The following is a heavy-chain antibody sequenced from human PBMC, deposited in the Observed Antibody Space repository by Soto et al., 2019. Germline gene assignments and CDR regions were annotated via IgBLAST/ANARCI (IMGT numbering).Heavy chain of an antibody. CDR2: ISGSNNNI. J-gene: IGHJ4*02. CDR1: GFNLRNYE. Sequence: EVQLLETGGGSVHVGGSLRLSCAVSGFNLRNYEMNWDRQVPGKGLEWISKISGSNNNIYYADSVQGRFTISRDDANNVLFLQMNSLRGEDTATYHCATEELCGADCYFFKHWGQGTLVTVSS. D-gene: IGHD2-21*02. CDR3: ATEELCGADCYFFKH. V-gene: IGHV3-48*03.